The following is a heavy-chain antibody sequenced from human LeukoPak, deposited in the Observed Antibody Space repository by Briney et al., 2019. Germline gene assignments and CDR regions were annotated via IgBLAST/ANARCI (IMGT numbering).Heavy chain of an antibody. CDR1: GYSISSSNW. D-gene: IGHD6-19*01. J-gene: IGHJ3*02. Sequence: SETLSLTCAVSGYSISSSNWWGWIRQSPGKGLEWIGYIYYSGSTYYNPSLKSRVTMSVDTSKNQSSLKLNSVTAVDTAVYYCARILSSGWTGGAFDIWGQGTMVIVSS. CDR3: ARILSSGWTGGAFDI. CDR2: IYYSGST. V-gene: IGHV4-28*01.